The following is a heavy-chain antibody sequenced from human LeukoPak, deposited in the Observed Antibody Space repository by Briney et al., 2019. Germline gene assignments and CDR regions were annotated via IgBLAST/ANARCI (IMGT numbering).Heavy chain of an antibody. D-gene: IGHD2-2*01. V-gene: IGHV3-48*04. CDR3: GRLAHNAWYAIDF. CDR1: GFTFNTYT. CDR2: ISGSSGII. J-gene: IGHJ4*02. Sequence: PGGSLRLSCAASGFTFNTYTMNWVRQAPGKGLEWVSYISGSSGIIDYADSVRGRFTISRDNPKNSLYLQINSLRADDTAVYYCGRLAHNAWYAIDFWGQGTLVTVSS.